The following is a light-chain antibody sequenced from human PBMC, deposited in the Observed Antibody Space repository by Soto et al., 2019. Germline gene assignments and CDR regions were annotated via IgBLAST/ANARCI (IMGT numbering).Light chain of an antibody. CDR1: QGISSW. V-gene: IGKV1-33*01. J-gene: IGKJ5*01. Sequence: DIQMTQSPSTLSASVGDRVIITCRASQGISSWLARYQQKPGKAPNLLIYDASNLEIGVPSRFSGSGSGTHFTFTISSLQTEDIGTYYCQQYDILPITFGRGTRLEIK. CDR3: QQYDILPIT. CDR2: DAS.